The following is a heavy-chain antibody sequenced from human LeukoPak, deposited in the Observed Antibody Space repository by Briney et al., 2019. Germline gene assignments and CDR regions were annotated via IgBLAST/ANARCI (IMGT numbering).Heavy chain of an antibody. D-gene: IGHD5-24*01. CDR2: ISGSGGST. CDR1: GFTFSSYA. CDR3: AKGNGFNYDGPFDS. Sequence: GGSLRLSCAASGFTFSSYAMSWVRQAPGKGLEWVSTISGSGGSTYYADSVTGHFTISRDNSKHTLYLQVNSLRVEDTAIYYCAKGNGFNYDGPFDSWGQGTLVTVSS. V-gene: IGHV3-23*01. J-gene: IGHJ4*02.